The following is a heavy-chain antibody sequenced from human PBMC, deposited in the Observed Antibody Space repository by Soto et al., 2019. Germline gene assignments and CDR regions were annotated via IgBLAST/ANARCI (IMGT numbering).Heavy chain of an antibody. CDR1: GYTFTDYF. CDR2: INPHSRGT. V-gene: IGHV1-2*02. J-gene: IGHJ5*02. Sequence: QVQLVQSGAEVKKPGASVKISCKASGYTFTDYFIHWVRQAPGQGFEWMGWINPHSRGTNYAQKCQGRVTMTRDTSNSTAYMELRGLRSDDTAVYYCARVTLKAGNWFDPWGQGTLVTVSS. CDR3: ARVTLKAGNWFDP.